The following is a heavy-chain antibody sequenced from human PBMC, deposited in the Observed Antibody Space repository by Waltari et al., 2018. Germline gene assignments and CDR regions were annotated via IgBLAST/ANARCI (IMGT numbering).Heavy chain of an antibody. CDR3: VGWNDPINS. D-gene: IGHD1-1*01. Sequence: EAQLVQSGGGLVQPGGSLTLSCAASGFTISRFWMTWIRQAPGQGRQWVAHIGPDGSDKDYVDSVKGRFTISRDNAENSLLLQMSSLRVEDTALYYCVGWNDPINSWGQGTLVAVSS. V-gene: IGHV3-7*01. CDR2: IGPDGSDK. CDR1: GFTISRFW. J-gene: IGHJ4*02.